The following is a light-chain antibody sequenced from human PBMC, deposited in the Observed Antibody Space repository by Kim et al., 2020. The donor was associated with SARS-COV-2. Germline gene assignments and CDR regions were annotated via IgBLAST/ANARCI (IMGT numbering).Light chain of an antibody. CDR1: SSNIGAGYD. Sequence: VTISCTGSSSNIGAGYDVHWYQQLPGTAPKPLIFTNSNRPSGVPDRFSGSKSGTSASLAITGLQAEDEADYYCQSYDSSLSGFVVFGGGTKVTVL. J-gene: IGLJ2*01. CDR3: QSYDSSLSGFVV. V-gene: IGLV1-40*01. CDR2: TNS.